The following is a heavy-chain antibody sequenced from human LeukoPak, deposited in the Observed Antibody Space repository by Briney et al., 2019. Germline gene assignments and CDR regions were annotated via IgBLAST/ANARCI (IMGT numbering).Heavy chain of an antibody. D-gene: IGHD6-19*01. V-gene: IGHV4-4*07. CDR1: GGSISSYY. Sequence: SETLSLTCTVSGGSISSYYWSWIRQPAGKGLEWIGRIYTSGSTNYNPSLKSRVTMSVDTSKNQLSLKLSSVTAADTAVYYCARGGLDPSYFDYWGQGTLVTVSS. CDR2: IYTSGST. CDR3: ARGGLDPSYFDY. J-gene: IGHJ4*02.